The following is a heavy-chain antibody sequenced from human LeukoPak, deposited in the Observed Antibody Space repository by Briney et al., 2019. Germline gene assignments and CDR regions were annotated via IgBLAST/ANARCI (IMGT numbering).Heavy chain of an antibody. V-gene: IGHV4-59*01. CDR2: IYYSGST. J-gene: IGHJ4*02. CDR1: GGSLSRYY. Sequence: SETLSLTCIVSGGSLSRYYWSWIRQPPGKGLEWIGYIYYSGSTNCNPSLKSRVAISVDTSKNQFSLKRSSVTAADTAVYYCARDLYGAGYFDDWGQEALVTVSS. CDR3: ARDLYGAGYFDD. D-gene: IGHD3-10*01.